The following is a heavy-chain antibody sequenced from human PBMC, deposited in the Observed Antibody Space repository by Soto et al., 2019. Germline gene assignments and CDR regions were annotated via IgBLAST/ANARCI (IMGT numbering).Heavy chain of an antibody. V-gene: IGHV4-4*07. Sequence: AETLSLTCTVSGGSISSYYWSWIRQPAGKGLEWIGRIYTSGSTNYNPSLKSRVTMSVDTSKNQFSLKLSSVTAADTAVYYCGRDLGYSSVEFAYWGQGTLVTVSS. J-gene: IGHJ4*02. CDR1: GGSISSYY. D-gene: IGHD6-19*01. CDR3: GRDLGYSSVEFAY. CDR2: IYTSGST.